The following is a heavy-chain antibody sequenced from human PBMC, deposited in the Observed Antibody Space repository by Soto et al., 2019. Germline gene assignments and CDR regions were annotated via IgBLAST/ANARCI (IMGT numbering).Heavy chain of an antibody. D-gene: IGHD6-13*01. J-gene: IGHJ6*02. Sequence: QVQLVQSGAEVKKPGASVKVSCKASGYTFTGYYMHWVRQAPGQGLEWMGWINPNSGGTNYAQKFQGSVTMTRDTSISTAYMELSRLRSDDTAVYYCARESISSSWYTNYYYYGMDVWGQGTTVTVSS. V-gene: IGHV1-2*04. CDR1: GYTFTGYY. CDR3: ARESISSSWYTNYYYYGMDV. CDR2: INPNSGGT.